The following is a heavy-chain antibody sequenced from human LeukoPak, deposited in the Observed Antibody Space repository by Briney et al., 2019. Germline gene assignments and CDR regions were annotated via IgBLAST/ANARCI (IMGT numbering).Heavy chain of an antibody. Sequence: SETLSLTCAVYGGSFSGYYWSWIRQPPGKGLEWIGEINHSGSTNYNPSLKSRVTISADTSKNQFSLKLSSVTAADTAVYYCARVRQSDAMDVWGKGTTVTVSS. CDR1: GGSFSGYY. V-gene: IGHV4-34*01. CDR2: INHSGST. J-gene: IGHJ6*04. CDR3: ARVRQSDAMDV.